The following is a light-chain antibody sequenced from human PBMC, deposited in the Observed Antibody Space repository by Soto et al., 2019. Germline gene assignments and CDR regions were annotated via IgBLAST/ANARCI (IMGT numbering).Light chain of an antibody. CDR1: QSVSNNY. Sequence: EIVLTQSPGTLSLSPGERATLSCRASQSVSNNYVAWYQQKPGQAPRLLIYAASSRATGIPDRFSGSGSGTDFTFTISRLGPEDFAVYYCQQHGTLPYTFGQGTKLDIK. CDR2: AAS. CDR3: QQHGTLPYT. J-gene: IGKJ2*01. V-gene: IGKV3-20*01.